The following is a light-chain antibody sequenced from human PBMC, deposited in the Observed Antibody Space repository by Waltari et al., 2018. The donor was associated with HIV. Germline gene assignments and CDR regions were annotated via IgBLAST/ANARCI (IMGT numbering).Light chain of an antibody. CDR2: GAS. Sequence: EIVMTQSPATLSVSPGDRATLSCRASQSVSSNLAWYQQKPGQAPRLLVFGASTSATGIPARFSGSGSGTEFTLTISSLQSEDFAVYYCQQYNNWPPEITFGPGTKVDIK. V-gene: IGKV3-15*01. CDR1: QSVSSN. CDR3: QQYNNWPPEIT. J-gene: IGKJ3*01.